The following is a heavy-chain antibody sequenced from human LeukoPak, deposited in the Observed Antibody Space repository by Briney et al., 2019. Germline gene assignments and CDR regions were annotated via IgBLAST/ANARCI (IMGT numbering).Heavy chain of an antibody. D-gene: IGHD1-26*01. Sequence: GSLRLSCAASGFTFSSYGMHWVRQAPGKGLEWVAVISYDGSNKYYADSVKGRFTISRDNSKNTLYLQMNSLRAEDTAVYYCAKDGARGYFDYWGQGTLVTVSS. V-gene: IGHV3-30*18. CDR1: GFTFSSYG. CDR3: AKDGARGYFDY. CDR2: ISYDGSNK. J-gene: IGHJ4*02.